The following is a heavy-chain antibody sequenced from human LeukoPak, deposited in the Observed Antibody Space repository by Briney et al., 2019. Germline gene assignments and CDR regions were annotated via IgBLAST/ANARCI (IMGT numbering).Heavy chain of an antibody. J-gene: IGHJ6*02. V-gene: IGHV3-21*01. CDR2: ISSSSGYI. Sequence: PGGSLRLSCAASGFSFSSYSMNWVRQAPGKGLEWVSSISSSSGYIYYADSVKGRFTISRDNAKNSLYLRMNSLRAEDTAVYYCARDADSSSWSMYFYYGMDVWGQGTTVTVSS. CDR3: ARDADSSSWSMYFYYGMDV. CDR1: GFSFSSYS. D-gene: IGHD6-13*01.